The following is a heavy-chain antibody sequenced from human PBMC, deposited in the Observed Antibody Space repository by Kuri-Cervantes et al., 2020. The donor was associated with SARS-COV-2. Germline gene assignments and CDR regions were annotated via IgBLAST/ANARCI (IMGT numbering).Heavy chain of an antibody. D-gene: IGHD3-3*01. CDR2: ISAYNGNT. CDR1: GYTFTSYG. Sequence: ASVKVSCKAAGYTFTSYGISWVRQAPGQGLEWMGWISAYNGNTNYAQKLQGRVTITRDTSARTAYMELSSLRSEDTAVYYCASTYDFWSGQSLNYWGQGTLVTVSS. V-gene: IGHV1-18*01. J-gene: IGHJ4*02. CDR3: ASTYDFWSGQSLNY.